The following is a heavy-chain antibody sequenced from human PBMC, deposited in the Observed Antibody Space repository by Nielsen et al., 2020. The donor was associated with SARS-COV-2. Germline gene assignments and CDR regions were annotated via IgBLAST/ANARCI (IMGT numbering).Heavy chain of an antibody. CDR2: ITGPGYA. V-gene: IGHV1-3*01. CDR1: RYSFTSYA. CDR3: ARGSSNSLPGGRLGD. Sequence: ASVTVSRKTSRYSFTSYATHWVRQAPGQSLEWLGRITGPGYAKSSQNFQGRVTITSDTSATTAYMELSSLRSEDKALYYCARGSSNSLPGGRLGDWGQGTLVTVSS. D-gene: IGHD6-13*01. J-gene: IGHJ4*02.